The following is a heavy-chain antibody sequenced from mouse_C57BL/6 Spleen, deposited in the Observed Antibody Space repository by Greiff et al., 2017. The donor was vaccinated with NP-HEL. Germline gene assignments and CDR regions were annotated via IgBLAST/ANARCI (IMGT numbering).Heavy chain of an antibody. CDR1: GFTFSSYA. Sequence: EVQRVESGEGLVKPGGSLKLSCAASGFTFSSYAMSWVRQTPEKRLEWVAYISSGGDYIYYADTVKGRFTISRDNARNTLYLQMSSLKSEDTAMYYCTRTYDGYLYWYFDVWGTGTTVTVSS. D-gene: IGHD2-3*01. V-gene: IGHV5-9-1*02. CDR2: ISSGGDYI. J-gene: IGHJ1*03. CDR3: TRTYDGYLYWYFDV.